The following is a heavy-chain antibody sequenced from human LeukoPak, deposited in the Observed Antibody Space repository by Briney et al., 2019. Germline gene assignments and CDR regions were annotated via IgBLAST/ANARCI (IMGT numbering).Heavy chain of an antibody. J-gene: IGHJ5*02. V-gene: IGHV4-38-2*02. Sequence: SETLSLTCAVSGYSISSGYYWGWIRQPPGKGLEWIGSIYHSGSTYYNPSLKNRVTISVDTSKNQFSLKLSSVTAADTAVYYCARDGGYYRFDPWGQGTLVTVSS. CDR1: GYSISSGYY. D-gene: IGHD2-15*01. CDR2: IYHSGST. CDR3: ARDGGYYRFDP.